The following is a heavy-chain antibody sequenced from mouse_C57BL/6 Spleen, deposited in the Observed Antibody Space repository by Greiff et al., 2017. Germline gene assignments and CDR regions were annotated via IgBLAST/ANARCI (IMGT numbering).Heavy chain of an antibody. Sequence: QVQLKQSGAELVRPGASVKLSCKASGYTFTDYYINWVKQRPGQGLEWIARIYPGSGNTYYNEKFKGKATLTAEKSSSTAYMQLSSLTSEDSAVXFCARGGYDYDGSYYAMDYWGQGTSVTVSS. J-gene: IGHJ4*01. CDR1: GYTFTDYY. D-gene: IGHD2-4*01. V-gene: IGHV1-76*01. CDR2: IYPGSGNT. CDR3: ARGGYDYDGSYYAMDY.